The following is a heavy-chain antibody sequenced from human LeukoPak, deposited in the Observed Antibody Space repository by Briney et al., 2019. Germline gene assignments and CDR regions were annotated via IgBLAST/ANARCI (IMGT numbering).Heavy chain of an antibody. V-gene: IGHV3-30*02. CDR1: GLTFSSYG. CDR3: ARDLMGIAYRGAFYY. Sequence: GGSLRLSCAASGLTFSSYGMQWVRHAAGKGLGWVSFIRYDGSNKYYADSGKRRFTISRDNAKNSLYLQMNSLRAEDTAVYYCARDLMGIAYRGAFYYWGQGTLVTVSS. D-gene: IGHD6-13*01. CDR2: IRYDGSNK. J-gene: IGHJ4*02.